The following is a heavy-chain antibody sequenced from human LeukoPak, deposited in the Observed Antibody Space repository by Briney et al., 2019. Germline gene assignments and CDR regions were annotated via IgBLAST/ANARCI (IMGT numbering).Heavy chain of an antibody. CDR3: ARDRLLWFGELDF. Sequence: SETLSLTCTVSGGSISSYFWSWVRQSPGKGLEWIGFMHHSGSANSNPSLKSRVTISMDTSKNQFSLKMSSVTAADTAVYYCARDRLLWFGELDFWGQGTLVIVSS. CDR1: GGSISSYF. CDR2: MHHSGSA. V-gene: IGHV4-59*01. J-gene: IGHJ4*02. D-gene: IGHD3-10*01.